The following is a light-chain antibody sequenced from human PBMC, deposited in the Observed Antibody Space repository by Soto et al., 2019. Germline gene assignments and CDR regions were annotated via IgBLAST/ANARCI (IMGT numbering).Light chain of an antibody. CDR1: QSVRSN. J-gene: IGKJ4*01. Sequence: EIVMTQSPATLSVSPGERATLSCRASQSVRSNLAWYQLKPGQAPRLLIIGASTRATAIPARFSGSGSGTEFTLTISSLQYEDFAVYYYQQYQDWPPLTVGGGTKVEIK. CDR3: QQYQDWPPLT. V-gene: IGKV3-15*01. CDR2: GAS.